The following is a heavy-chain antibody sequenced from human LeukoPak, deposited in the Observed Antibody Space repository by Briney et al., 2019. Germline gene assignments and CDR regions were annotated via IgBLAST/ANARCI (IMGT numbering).Heavy chain of an antibody. CDR1: GFTFSDYY. J-gene: IGHJ5*02. CDR3: ARVVGAAVLNWFDP. CDR2: ISSSGSTI. D-gene: IGHD1-26*01. V-gene: IGHV3-11*04. Sequence: GGSLRLSCAASGFTFSDYYMSWIRQAPGKGLEWVSYISSSGSTIYYADSVKGRFTISRDNAKNSLYLQMNSLRAEDTAVYYCARVVGAAVLNWFDPWGQGTLVTVSS.